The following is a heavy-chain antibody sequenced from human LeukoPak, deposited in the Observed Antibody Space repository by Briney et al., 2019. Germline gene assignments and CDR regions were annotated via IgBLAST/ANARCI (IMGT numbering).Heavy chain of an antibody. CDR1: GFFVSNNY. J-gene: IGHJ3*02. Sequence: GGSLRLSCAASGFFVSNNYMSWVRQAPGKGLEWVSAISGSGGSTYYADSVKGRFTISRDNSKNTLYLQMNSLRAEDTAVYYCAKDLTYYDFWSGYPVGIGAFDIWGQGTMVTVSS. CDR2: ISGSGGST. V-gene: IGHV3-23*01. CDR3: AKDLTYYDFWSGYPVGIGAFDI. D-gene: IGHD3-3*01.